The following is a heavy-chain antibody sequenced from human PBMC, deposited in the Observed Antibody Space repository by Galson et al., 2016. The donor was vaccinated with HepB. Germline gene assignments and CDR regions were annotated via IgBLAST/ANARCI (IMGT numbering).Heavy chain of an antibody. CDR2: ISGSGGST. J-gene: IGHJ4*02. V-gene: IGHV3-23*01. Sequence: SLRLSCAASGFTFSSYAMSWVRQAPGKGLEWVSVISGSGGSTYYADSVKGRFTISRDNSKNTLHLQMNSLRAEDTAVYYCAKDLYYYDSSGQSFFDYWGQGTQVTVSS. D-gene: IGHD3-22*01. CDR1: GFTFSSYA. CDR3: AKDLYYYDSSGQSFFDY.